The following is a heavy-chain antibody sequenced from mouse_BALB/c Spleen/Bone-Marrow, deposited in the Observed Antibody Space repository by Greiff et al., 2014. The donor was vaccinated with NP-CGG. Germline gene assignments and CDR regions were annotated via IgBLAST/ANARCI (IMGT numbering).Heavy chain of an antibody. J-gene: IGHJ2*01. CDR1: GFTFKTYA. V-gene: IGHV10-1*02. D-gene: IGHD2-1*01. CDR3: VRGYGNLDY. CDR2: IRSKSNNYAT. Sequence: EVKLMESGGGLVQPKGSLKLSCAASGFTFKTYAMNWVRQAPGKGLEWVAHIRSKSNNYATYYADSVKDRFTISRDDSQSVLYLQMNNLKTEDTAIYSCVRGYGNLDYWGQGTTLTVSS.